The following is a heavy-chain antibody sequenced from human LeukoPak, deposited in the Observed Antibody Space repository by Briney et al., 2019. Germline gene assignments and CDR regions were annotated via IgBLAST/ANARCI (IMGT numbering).Heavy chain of an antibody. Sequence: GGSLRLSCAASGFTFSSYAMSWVRQAPGKGLEWVSGISGSGGSRYYADSVKGRFTISRDNAKNTVYLQMNSLRAEDTAVYYCAKVIVRVVGADYWGQGTLVTVSS. J-gene: IGHJ4*02. CDR1: GFTFSSYA. V-gene: IGHV3-23*01. D-gene: IGHD1-26*01. CDR2: ISGSGGSR. CDR3: AKVIVRVVGADY.